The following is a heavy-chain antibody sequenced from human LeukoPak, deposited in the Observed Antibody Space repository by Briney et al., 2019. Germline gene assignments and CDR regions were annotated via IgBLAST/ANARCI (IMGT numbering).Heavy chain of an antibody. Sequence: PGGSLRPSCAASGCTFSSYAMSWVRQAPGKGLEWFSGSSGSAGSTYYADSVKGRFTISRDNSKNPLYLQMNSLRPEDTAVYYCAKGSGGSGYDYYYYYGMHVWGQGTTVTVSS. CDR1: GCTFSSYA. CDR2: SSGSAGST. D-gene: IGHD5-12*01. CDR3: AKGSGGSGYDYYYYYGMHV. V-gene: IGHV3-23*01. J-gene: IGHJ6*02.